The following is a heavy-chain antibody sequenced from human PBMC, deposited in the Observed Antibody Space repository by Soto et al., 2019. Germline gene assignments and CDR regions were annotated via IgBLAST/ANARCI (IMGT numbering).Heavy chain of an antibody. CDR3: ARQISNFRYYSYAMGV. V-gene: IGHV5-51*01. D-gene: IGHD4-4*01. CDR2: IYPGDSDT. CDR1: GYTFTDYW. J-gene: IGHJ6*01. Sequence: PGESLKTSCKGPGYTFTDYWIGWVRQLPGTGLEWMGIIYPGDSDTRYSPSFQGHATITVDKSTSTAYLQWNTLKASDTAMYYCARQISNFRYYSYAMGVWGQGTTVTVSS.